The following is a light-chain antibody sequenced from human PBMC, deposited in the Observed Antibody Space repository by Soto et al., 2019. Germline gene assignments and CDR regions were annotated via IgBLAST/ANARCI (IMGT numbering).Light chain of an antibody. CDR1: QSVSSN. Sequence: EIVMTQSPATLSVSPGERATLSCRASQSVSSNLAWYQQKPGQAPRLLIYDTSTMAPGISARFSGSVSGTEFTLTISSLQSEDFAVYYCQEYIQWPPGMFGPGTTVDIK. CDR3: QEYIQWPPGM. CDR2: DTS. J-gene: IGKJ1*01. V-gene: IGKV3-15*01.